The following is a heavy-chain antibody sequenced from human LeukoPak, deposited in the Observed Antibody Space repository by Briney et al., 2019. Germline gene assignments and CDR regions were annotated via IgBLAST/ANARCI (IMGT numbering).Heavy chain of an antibody. CDR1: GGSISSGDYY. J-gene: IGHJ2*01. D-gene: IGHD3-22*01. CDR2: IYYSGST. CDR3: ARASSGYYFLLGAETDGNWYFDL. Sequence: PSETLSLTCTVSGGSISSGDYYWSWIRQPPGKGLEWIGYIYYSGSTYYNPSLKSRVTISVDTSKNQFSLKLSSVTAADTAVYYCARASSGYYFLLGAETDGNWYFDLWGRGTLVTVSS. V-gene: IGHV4-30-4*01.